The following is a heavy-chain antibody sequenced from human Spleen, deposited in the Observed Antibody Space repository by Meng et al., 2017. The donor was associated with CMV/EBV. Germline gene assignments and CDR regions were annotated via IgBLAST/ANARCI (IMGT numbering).Heavy chain of an antibody. J-gene: IGHJ6*02. Sequence: GESLKISCAASGFTFSSYAMHWVRQASGKGLEWAGRIRSKTNTDATAYAESVKGRFSISRDDSENTAYLQMNILKTEDTAMYYCARGSSPPYYYYGMDVWGQGTTVTVSS. CDR1: GFTFSSYA. CDR2: IRSKTNTDAT. CDR3: ARGSSPPYYYYGMDV. V-gene: IGHV3-73*01. D-gene: IGHD6-6*01.